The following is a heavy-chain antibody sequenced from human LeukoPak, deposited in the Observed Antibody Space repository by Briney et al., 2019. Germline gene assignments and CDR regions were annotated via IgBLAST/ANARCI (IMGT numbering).Heavy chain of an antibody. J-gene: IGHJ3*02. D-gene: IGHD3-22*01. CDR2: IYPGDSDT. CDR3: ARPARWLLGDAFDI. V-gene: IGHV5-51*01. Sequence: GESLKISCKGSGYSFTSYWIGWVRQTPGKGLGWMGIIYPGDSDTRYSPSFQGQFTISADKSISTANLQWSSLKASDIAMYYCARPARWLLGDAFDIWGQGTMVTVSS. CDR1: GYSFTSYW.